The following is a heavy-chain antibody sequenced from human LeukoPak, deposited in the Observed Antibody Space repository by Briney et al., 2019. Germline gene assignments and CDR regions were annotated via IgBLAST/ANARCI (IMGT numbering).Heavy chain of an antibody. Sequence: ASVKVSCKASGVTFSNSAFSWVRQAPGQGLEWMGRIIPILGMTNYAQKFQGRVTIIADKSTSTAYMELSSLRSEDTAVYYCARGGQEYYYGSGSYYMVYWGQGTLVTVSS. D-gene: IGHD3-10*01. CDR3: ARGGQEYYYGSGSYYMVY. CDR2: IIPILGMT. V-gene: IGHV1-69*04. CDR1: GVTFSNSA. J-gene: IGHJ4*02.